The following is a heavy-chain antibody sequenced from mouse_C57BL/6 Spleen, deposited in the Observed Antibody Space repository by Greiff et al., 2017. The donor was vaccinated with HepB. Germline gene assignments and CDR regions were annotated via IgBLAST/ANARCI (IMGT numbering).Heavy chain of an antibody. CDR2: IYPRSGNT. D-gene: IGHD1-1*01. Sequence: VQVVESGAELARPGASVKLSCKASGYTFTSYGISWVKQRTGQGLEWIGEIYPRSGNTYYNEKFKGKATLTADKSSSTAYMELRSLTSEDSAVYFCARWGSLTTVVAIDYWGQGTTLTVSS. CDR1: GYTFTSYG. J-gene: IGHJ2*01. V-gene: IGHV1-81*01. CDR3: ARWGSLTTVVAIDY.